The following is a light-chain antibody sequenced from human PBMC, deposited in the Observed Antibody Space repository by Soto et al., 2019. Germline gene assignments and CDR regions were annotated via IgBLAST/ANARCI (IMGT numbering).Light chain of an antibody. CDR1: HDVSRN. CDR3: QQYNSMLS. J-gene: IGKJ4*01. V-gene: IGKV1-33*01. CDR2: DAS. Sequence: DLQMTQSPSSLSASEGDRVTITCQSSHDVSRNLNWFQQKPGEAPQLLIYDASNLERGVPSRFSGSGSGTDFTLTISSRQPEDVATYYCQQYNSMLSFGGGTEVEIK.